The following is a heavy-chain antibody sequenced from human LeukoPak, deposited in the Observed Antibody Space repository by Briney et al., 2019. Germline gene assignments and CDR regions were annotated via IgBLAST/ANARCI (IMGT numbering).Heavy chain of an antibody. CDR2: IRYNGNNQ. CDR1: GFTFNNYG. V-gene: IGHV3-30*02. CDR3: AKVSPVYGSSYFDY. J-gene: IGHJ4*02. Sequence: GGSLRLSCAASGFTFNNYGMHWVRQAPGKGLEWVAFIRYNGNNQYYADSVKGRFTISRDNSKNTLYLQMNSLKGDDTAVYYCAKVSPVYGSSYFDYWGQGTLVTVSS. D-gene: IGHD2/OR15-2a*01.